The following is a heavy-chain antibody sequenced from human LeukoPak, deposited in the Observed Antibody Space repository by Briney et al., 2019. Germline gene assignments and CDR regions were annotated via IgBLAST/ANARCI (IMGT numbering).Heavy chain of an antibody. Sequence: PGGSLRLSXAASGFTFSSYAMSWVRQAPGKGMEWVSAISGSGGSTYYADSVKGRFTISRDNSKNTLYLQMNSLRAEDTAVYYCATPKYYDFWSGLYYFDYWGQGTLVTVSS. J-gene: IGHJ4*02. CDR1: GFTFSSYA. D-gene: IGHD3-3*01. V-gene: IGHV3-23*01. CDR2: ISGSGGST. CDR3: ATPKYYDFWSGLYYFDY.